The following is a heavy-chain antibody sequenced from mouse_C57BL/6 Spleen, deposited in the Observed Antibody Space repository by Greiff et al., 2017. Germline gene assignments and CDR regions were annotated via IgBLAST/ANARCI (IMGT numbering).Heavy chain of an antibody. CDR2: INPSSGYT. Sequence: VQLQQPGAELAKPGASVKLSCKASGYTFTSYWMHWVKQRPGQGLEWIGYINPSSGYTKYNQKFKDKATLTADKSSSTAYMQLSSLTYEDSAVYYCATFTTVVSMDYWGQGTSVTVSS. J-gene: IGHJ4*01. CDR3: ATFTTVVSMDY. D-gene: IGHD1-1*01. V-gene: IGHV1-7*01. CDR1: GYTFTSYW.